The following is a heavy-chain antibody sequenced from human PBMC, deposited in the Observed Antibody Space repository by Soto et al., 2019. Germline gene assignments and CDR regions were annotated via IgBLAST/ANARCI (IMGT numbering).Heavy chain of an antibody. D-gene: IGHD1-26*01. CDR1: GGSISGYY. V-gene: IGHV4-59*01. CDR3: ARQQLLPFYYALDV. Sequence: SETLSLTCNVSGGSISGYYWSWIRQSPGKGLEYIGYIYYRGSTNYNSSLKSRVTMSVDTSRNQFSLKMNSVTTADTAVYYCARQQLLPFYYALDVWGQGTTVTVS. CDR2: IYYRGST. J-gene: IGHJ6*02.